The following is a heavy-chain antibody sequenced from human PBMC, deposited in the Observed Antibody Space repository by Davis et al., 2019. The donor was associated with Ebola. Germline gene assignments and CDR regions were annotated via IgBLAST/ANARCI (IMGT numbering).Heavy chain of an antibody. CDR1: GYTFTDYY. CDR2: INPSGGST. Sequence: AASVKVSCKASGYTFTDYYMHWVRQAPGQGLEWMGIINPSGGSTSYAQKFQGRVTMTRDTSTSTVYMELSSLRSEDTAVYYCARDRGAVAGTPDAFDIWGQGTMVTVSS. D-gene: IGHD6-19*01. J-gene: IGHJ3*02. CDR3: ARDRGAVAGTPDAFDI. V-gene: IGHV1-46*01.